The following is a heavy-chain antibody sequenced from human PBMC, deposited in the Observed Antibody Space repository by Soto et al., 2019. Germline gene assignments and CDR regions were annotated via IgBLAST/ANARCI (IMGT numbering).Heavy chain of an antibody. J-gene: IGHJ6*02. Sequence: QVQLVQSGAEVKKPGSSVKVSCKASGGTFSSYTISWVRQAPGQGLEWMGGIIPIFGSANYAQKFQGRVTITADESTSTAYMELSSLRSEDTAVYYCARRYCISPSCHYYGMDVWGQGTTVTVSS. CDR1: GGTFSSYT. V-gene: IGHV1-69*12. CDR3: ARRYCISPSCHYYGMDV. D-gene: IGHD2-2*01. CDR2: IIPIFGSA.